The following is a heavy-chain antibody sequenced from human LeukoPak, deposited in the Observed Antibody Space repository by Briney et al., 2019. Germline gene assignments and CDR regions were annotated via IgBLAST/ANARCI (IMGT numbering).Heavy chain of an antibody. Sequence: HGESLKISCKGFGYSFTNYWIGWVRQMPGKGPEWMGIIYAGDSDTRYSPSFQGQVTVSADKSITTAYLQWSSLKASDTAIYYCVRRSSAWNSFDYWGQGTLVTVSS. CDR3: VRRSSAWNSFDY. V-gene: IGHV5-51*01. D-gene: IGHD6-19*01. CDR1: GYSFTNYW. J-gene: IGHJ4*02. CDR2: IYAGDSDT.